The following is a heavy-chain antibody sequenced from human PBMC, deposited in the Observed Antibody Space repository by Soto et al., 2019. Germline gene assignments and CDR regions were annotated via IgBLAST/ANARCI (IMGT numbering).Heavy chain of an antibody. CDR1: GFMFSSYV. CDR3: AVLTTVTDADY. V-gene: IGHV3-23*01. J-gene: IGHJ4*02. D-gene: IGHD4-17*01. Sequence: EVQLLESGGGLVQPGGSLRLSCAASGFMFSSYVMSWVRQAPGKGLEWVSGVSGSGSRTYYADSVKGRFSISRDNSRNTPYLQLNSLRAEDTAVYYCAVLTTVTDADYWGQGTLVTVPS. CDR2: VSGSGSRT.